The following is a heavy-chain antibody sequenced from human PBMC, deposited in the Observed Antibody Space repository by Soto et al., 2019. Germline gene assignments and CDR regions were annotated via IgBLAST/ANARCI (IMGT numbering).Heavy chain of an antibody. CDR1: GGSISSYY. CDR2: IYYSGST. Sequence: QVQLQESGPGLVKPSETLSLTCTVSGGSISSYYWSWIRQPPGKGLEWIGYIYYSGSTNYNPSLKSRVSISVDTSKHQFSLKLSSVTAADTAVYYCARGPTSLWFGIDYWGQGTLVTVSS. CDR3: ARGPTSLWFGIDY. V-gene: IGHV4-59*01. D-gene: IGHD3-10*01. J-gene: IGHJ4*02.